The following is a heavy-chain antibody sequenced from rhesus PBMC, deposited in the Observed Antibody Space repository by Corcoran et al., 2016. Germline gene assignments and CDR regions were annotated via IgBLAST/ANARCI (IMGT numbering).Heavy chain of an antibody. CDR2: IYGSSTST. CDR1: GGSISDSYR. CDR3: ARGSGWFAEYFEF. Sequence: QVQLQESGPGVVKPSETLSLTCAVSGGSISDSYRWSWIRQPPGKGLEWIGYIYGSSTSTNYNPALKSRVTISKDTSKNQFSLKLSSVTAADTAVYYCARGSGWFAEYFEFWGQGALVTVSS. D-gene: IGHD6-31*01. V-gene: IGHV4S10*01. J-gene: IGHJ1*01.